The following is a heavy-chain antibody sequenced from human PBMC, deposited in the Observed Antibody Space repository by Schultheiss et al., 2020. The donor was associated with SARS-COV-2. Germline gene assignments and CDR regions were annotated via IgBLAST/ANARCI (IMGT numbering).Heavy chain of an antibody. CDR2: ISSNGGST. Sequence: GGSLRLSCAASGFTFSSFGMHWVRQAPGKGLEYVSAISSNGGSTYYADSVKGRFTISRDNSKNTLYLQMNSLRAEDTAVYYCAKRGGRHYYDSSGYDYWGQGTLVTVSS. V-gene: IGHV3-64*04. CDR3: AKRGGRHYYDSSGYDY. D-gene: IGHD3-22*01. CDR1: GFTFSSFG. J-gene: IGHJ4*02.